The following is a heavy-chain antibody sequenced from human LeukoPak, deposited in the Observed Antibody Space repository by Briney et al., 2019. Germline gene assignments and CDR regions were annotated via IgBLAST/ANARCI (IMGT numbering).Heavy chain of an antibody. Sequence: SETLSLTRTVSRVAISISSYYSGWIRQPPGNGLEWIGSIYYSGSTYYTPSLKSRVTISVDTSKNQFSLKLSSVTAADTAVYYCASRIAVAGTAFDYWGQGTLVTVSS. CDR1: RVAISISSYY. CDR2: IYYSGST. CDR3: ASRIAVAGTAFDY. V-gene: IGHV4-39*01. J-gene: IGHJ4*02. D-gene: IGHD6-19*01.